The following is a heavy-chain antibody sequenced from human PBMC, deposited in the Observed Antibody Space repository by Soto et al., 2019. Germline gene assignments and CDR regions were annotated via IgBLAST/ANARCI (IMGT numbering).Heavy chain of an antibody. V-gene: IGHV6-1*01. CDR2: TYYRSKWDY. Sequence: QVQLQQSGPGLVKPSQTLSLTCAISGDSVSTNSATWDWIRQSPSRGLEWLGRTYYRSKWDYDYAASVKGRITTNPDTSNNQVSLHLDSVTPDDTAVYYCARLIGNSGLDSWGQGTLVTVSS. CDR1: GDSVSTNSAT. D-gene: IGHD2-8*01. CDR3: ARLIGNSGLDS. J-gene: IGHJ5*01.